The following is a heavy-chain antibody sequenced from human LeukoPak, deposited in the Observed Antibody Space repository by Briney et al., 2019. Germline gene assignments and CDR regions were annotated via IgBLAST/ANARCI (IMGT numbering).Heavy chain of an antibody. CDR3: AKAYGYSPTPGAFDI. V-gene: IGHV3-11*01. CDR2: ISTSGSTR. J-gene: IGHJ3*02. Sequence: GGSLRLSCAASGFTFSDYYMRWIRQAPGKGLEWVSYISTSGSTRYYADSVKGRFTISRDNSKNTLYLQMNSLRAEDTAVYYCAKAYGYSPTPGAFDIWGQGTMVTVSS. D-gene: IGHD6-13*01. CDR1: GFTFSDYY.